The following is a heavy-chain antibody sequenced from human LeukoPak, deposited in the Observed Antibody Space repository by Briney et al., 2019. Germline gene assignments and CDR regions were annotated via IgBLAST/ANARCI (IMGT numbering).Heavy chain of an antibody. J-gene: IGHJ4*02. V-gene: IGHV4-59*01. D-gene: IGHD5-24*01. CDR3: ARLPRWLQYLDY. CDR2: IYYTGST. Sequence: SETLSLTCTVSGGSISSYYWSWTRQPPGKGLEWLGSIYYTGSTNYHPSLKSRVTISVDTSKNQFSLKLSSVTAADTAVYYCARLPRWLQYLDYWGQGTLVTVSS. CDR1: GGSISSYY.